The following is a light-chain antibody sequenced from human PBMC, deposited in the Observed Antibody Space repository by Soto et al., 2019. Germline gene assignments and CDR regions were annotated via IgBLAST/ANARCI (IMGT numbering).Light chain of an antibody. CDR1: KNDIGVYDF. V-gene: IGLV2-8*02. CDR3: KSYAGSNTYV. Sequence: QSALTQPPSASRSPGQSVTISCTGTKNDIGVYDFVSWYQHHPGKAPRLIIYEVVQRPSGVPDRFSGSKSGNTASLTVSGLQAADEADYFCKSYAGSNTYVFGRGTKVNVL. J-gene: IGLJ1*01. CDR2: EVV.